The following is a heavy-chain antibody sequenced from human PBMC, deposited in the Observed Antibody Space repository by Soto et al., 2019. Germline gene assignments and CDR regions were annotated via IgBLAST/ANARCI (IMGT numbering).Heavy chain of an antibody. CDR3: ARQAVHTPIIDY. Sequence: SETLSLTCAVYGGSFSGYYWSWIRQPPGKGLEWIGEINHSGSTNYNPSLKSRVTISVDTSKNQFSLKLSSVTAADTAVYYCARQAVHTPIIDYWGQGTLVTVSS. J-gene: IGHJ4*02. V-gene: IGHV4-34*01. D-gene: IGHD5-18*01. CDR2: INHSGST. CDR1: GGSFSGYY.